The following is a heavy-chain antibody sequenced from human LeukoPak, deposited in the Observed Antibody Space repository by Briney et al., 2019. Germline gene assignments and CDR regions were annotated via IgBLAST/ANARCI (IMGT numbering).Heavy chain of an antibody. Sequence: GASVKFSCKASGYTFTSYGTSWVRQAPGQGLAWMGWISAYNGNTNHAQKLQGRVTMTTDTSTSTAYMELRSLRSDDTAVYYCASGGLAAAGYYFDYWGQGTLVTVSS. J-gene: IGHJ4*02. CDR1: GYTFTSYG. D-gene: IGHD6-13*01. CDR3: ASGGLAAAGYYFDY. V-gene: IGHV1-18*01. CDR2: ISAYNGNT.